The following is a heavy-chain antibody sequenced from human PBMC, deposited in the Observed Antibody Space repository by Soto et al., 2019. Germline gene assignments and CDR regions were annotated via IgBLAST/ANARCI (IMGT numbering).Heavy chain of an antibody. CDR3: ARQGYSSGWYALAPFDF. CDR2: IYPGDSDT. Sequence: GQSLKISGIGCGFGFTRYWIGWVRPVTGKGLEWMGIIYPGDSDTRYSPSFQGQVTISADKSISTAYLQWSSLKASDTAMYYCARQGYSSGWYALAPFDFWGQGTLVTVS. CDR1: GFGFTRYW. V-gene: IGHV5-51*01. J-gene: IGHJ4*02. D-gene: IGHD6-13*01.